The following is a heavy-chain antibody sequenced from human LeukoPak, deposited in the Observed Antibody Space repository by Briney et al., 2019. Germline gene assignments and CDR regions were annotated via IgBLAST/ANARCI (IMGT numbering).Heavy chain of an antibody. D-gene: IGHD3-10*01. V-gene: IGHV3-23*01. CDR2: ISGSVGST. CDR1: GLTFGNYA. J-gene: IGHJ3*02. Sequence: GGSLRLSCAASGLTFGNYAMSWVRQAPGRGLEWFSSISGSVGSTHYADSVKGRFTTSRDNSKSTMFLQVNSLRAEDTAVYYCAKGSTYFYGSGTSDDAFDIWGQGTMVTVSS. CDR3: AKGSTYFYGSGTSDDAFDI.